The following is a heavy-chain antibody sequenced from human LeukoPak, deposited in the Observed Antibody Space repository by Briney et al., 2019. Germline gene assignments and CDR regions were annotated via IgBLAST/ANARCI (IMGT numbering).Heavy chain of an antibody. V-gene: IGHV3-53*01. D-gene: IGHD3-22*01. Sequence: GGSLRLSCTVSGFTVGSNSMSWVRQAPGKGLEWVSFIYSGGSTQYSDSGKGRFTISRDNSKNTLYLQMNSLRAEDTAVYYCARRAGDYSHPYDYWGQGTLVTVS. J-gene: IGHJ4*02. CDR2: IYSGGST. CDR1: GFTVGSNS. CDR3: ARRAGDYSHPYDY.